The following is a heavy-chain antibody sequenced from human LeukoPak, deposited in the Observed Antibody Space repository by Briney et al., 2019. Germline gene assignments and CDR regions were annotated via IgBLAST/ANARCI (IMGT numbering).Heavy chain of an antibody. CDR2: IYTSGST. D-gene: IGHD3-10*01. CDR3: AREPRGAPIYYFDY. Sequence: PSETLSLTCTVSGGSISSGSYYWSWIRQPAGKGLEWIGRIYTSGSTNYNPSLKSRVTISLDTSRNQFSLKLSSVTAADTAVYYCAREPRGAPIYYFDYWGQGTLVTVSS. V-gene: IGHV4-61*02. CDR1: GGSISSGSYY. J-gene: IGHJ4*02.